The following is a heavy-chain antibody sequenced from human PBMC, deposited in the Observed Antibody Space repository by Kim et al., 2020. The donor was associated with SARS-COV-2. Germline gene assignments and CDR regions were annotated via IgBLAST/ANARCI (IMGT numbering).Heavy chain of an antibody. CDR3: ARDTGGVYFWY. D-gene: IGHD2-15*01. CDR2: ISYDGSKR. Sequence: GGSLRLSCAASGFTFNNYGLQWVRQAPGKGLEWVALISYDGSKRYYADSVKGRFTVSKDNAQKTLYLHMNSLRPDDTAVYYCARDTGGVYFWY. CDR1: GFTFNNYG. V-gene: IGHV3-30*03. J-gene: IGHJ2*01.